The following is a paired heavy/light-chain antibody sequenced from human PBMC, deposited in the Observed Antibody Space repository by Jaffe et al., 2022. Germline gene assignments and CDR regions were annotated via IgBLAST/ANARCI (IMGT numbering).Light chain of an antibody. CDR1: TGAVTSGYY. CDR3: LLYYGGAQSLV. V-gene: IGLV7-43*01. CDR2: STS. J-gene: IGLJ3*02. Sequence: QTVVTQEPSLTVSPGGTVTLTCASSTGAVTSGYYPNWFQQKPGQAPRALIYSTSNKHSWTPARFSGSLLGGKAALTLSGVQPEDEAEYYCLLYYGGAQSLVFGGGTKLTVL.
Heavy chain of an antibody. Sequence: QLQLQESGPGLVKPSETLSLTCTVSGGSISSSSYYWGWIRQPPGKGLEWIGSIYYSGSTYYNPSLKSRVTISVDTSKNQFSLKLSSVTAADTAVYYCAITPFPYDFWSGYYYYYYMDVWGKGTTVTVSS. CDR2: IYYSGST. CDR1: GGSISSSSYY. V-gene: IGHV4-39*01. J-gene: IGHJ6*03. D-gene: IGHD3-3*01. CDR3: AITPFPYDFWSGYYYYYYMDV.